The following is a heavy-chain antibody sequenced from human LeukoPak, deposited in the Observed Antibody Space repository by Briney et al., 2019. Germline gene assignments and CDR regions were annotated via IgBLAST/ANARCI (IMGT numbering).Heavy chain of an antibody. CDR1: GFTFSSYS. Sequence: GGSLRLSCAASGFTFSSYSMNWVRQAPGKGLEWVSSISSSSTYIYYADSVKGRFTISRDNAKNSLYMQMNSLRAEDTAVYHCARVGSWDTFDVWGQGTMVTVCS. V-gene: IGHV3-21*01. J-gene: IGHJ3*01. CDR3: ARVGSWDTFDV. CDR2: ISSSSTYI. D-gene: IGHD3-10*01.